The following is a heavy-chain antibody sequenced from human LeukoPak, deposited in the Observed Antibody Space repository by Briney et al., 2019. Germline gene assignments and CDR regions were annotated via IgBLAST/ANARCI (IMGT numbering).Heavy chain of an antibody. CDR2: ISYDGSNK. Sequence: GGSLRLSCAASGFTFSSYAMHWVRQAPGKGLEWVAVISYDGSNKYYADSVKGRFTISRDNSKNTLYLQMNSLRAEDTAVYYCARLGYCSGGSCYRAFDIWGRGTMVTVSS. CDR1: GFTFSSYA. CDR3: ARLGYCSGGSCYRAFDI. V-gene: IGHV3-30*04. J-gene: IGHJ3*02. D-gene: IGHD2-15*01.